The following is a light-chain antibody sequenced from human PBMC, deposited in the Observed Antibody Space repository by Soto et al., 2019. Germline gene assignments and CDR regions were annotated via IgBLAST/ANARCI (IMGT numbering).Light chain of an antibody. J-gene: IGKJ5*01. V-gene: IGKV3-15*01. CDR2: DAS. CDR1: QSVTTY. Sequence: IVRSQAAGTLHLYTGARAPLSCRASQSVTTYLAWYQQKPGQAPRLLIYDASNRATGIPARFSGSGSGTEFTLTISIWHSEDFAVYYFRPYNTWPPHTFGEGARLEIK. CDR3: RPYNTWPPHT.